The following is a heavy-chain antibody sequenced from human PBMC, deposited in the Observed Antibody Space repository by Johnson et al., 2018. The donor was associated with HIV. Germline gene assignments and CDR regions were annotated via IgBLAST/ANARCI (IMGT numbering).Heavy chain of an antibody. J-gene: IGHJ3*02. Sequence: VQLVESGGGLVQPGGSLRLSCGAPGSTFHDFGMSWVRQVPGKGLEWISGINWKGHGTVYADSVRARSPVSRDNAKTSLYLQMNSLRAEDPAIYYCARGSRYTYDNDDAHLLHAFDIWGQGTMVTVSS. CDR3: ARGSRYTYDNDDAHLLHAFDI. V-gene: IGHV3-20*04. CDR2: INWKGHGT. D-gene: IGHD3-22*01. CDR1: GSTFHDFG.